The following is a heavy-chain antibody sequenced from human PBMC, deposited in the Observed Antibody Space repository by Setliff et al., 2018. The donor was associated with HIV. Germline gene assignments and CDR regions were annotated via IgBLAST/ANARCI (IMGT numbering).Heavy chain of an antibody. CDR1: GPSISDAW. V-gene: IGHV3-15*01. Sequence: GGSLRLSCAASGPSISDAWITWVRQAPGKGLEWLGRITSKSNNWPTNYAAPVKGRFTISRDDSTNMVFLQMNSLKSEDTAVYYCTTIGYCRGTTCRSAFDIWGQGTTVTVSS. CDR3: TTIGYCRGTTCRSAFDI. CDR2: ITSKSNNWPT. D-gene: IGHD2-2*03. J-gene: IGHJ3*02.